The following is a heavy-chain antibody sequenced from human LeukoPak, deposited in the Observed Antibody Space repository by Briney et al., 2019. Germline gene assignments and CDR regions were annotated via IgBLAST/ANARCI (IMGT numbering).Heavy chain of an antibody. CDR1: GGSFSGYY. Sequence: SETLSLTCAVYGGSFSGYYWSWIRQPPGKGLEWIGEINRSGSTNYNPSHKSRVTISVDTSKNQFSLKLSSVTAADTAVYYCARTPTRGRLVKSYFDYWGQGTLVTVSS. CDR3: ARTPTRGRLVKSYFDY. J-gene: IGHJ4*02. CDR2: INRSGST. D-gene: IGHD3-9*01. V-gene: IGHV4-34*01.